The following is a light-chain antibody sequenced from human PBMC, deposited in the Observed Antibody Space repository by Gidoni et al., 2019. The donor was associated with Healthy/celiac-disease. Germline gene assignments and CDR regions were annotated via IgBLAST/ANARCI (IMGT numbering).Light chain of an antibody. CDR3: QSYDSSLSGSV. CDR2: GNS. V-gene: IGLV1-40*01. J-gene: IGLJ3*02. CDR1: SSNIGAGYD. Sequence: QSVPTQPPSVAGAPRQRVTISCTGSSSNIGAGYDVHWYQQLPGPAPKLLIYGNSNRPSGVPDRFSGSKSGTSASLAITGLQAEDEADYYCQSYDSSLSGSVFGGGTKLTVL.